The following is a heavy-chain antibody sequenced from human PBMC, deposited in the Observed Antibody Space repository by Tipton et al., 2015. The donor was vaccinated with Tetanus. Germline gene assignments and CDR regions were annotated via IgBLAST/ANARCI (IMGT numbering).Heavy chain of an antibody. D-gene: IGHD3-9*01. CDR1: GFTFSRYA. Sequence: QVQLVQSGGGVVQPGGSLRLSCAASGFTFSRYAMNWVRQGPGKGLEWVAVVSYDGNAKFHADSVKGRITISRDNSKNMVYLQMNSLRPEDTAVYYCARDQTVVITSHAFDNWGQGTVVTVSS. J-gene: IGHJ3*02. CDR3: ARDQTVVITSHAFDN. CDR2: VSYDGNAK. V-gene: IGHV3-30*04.